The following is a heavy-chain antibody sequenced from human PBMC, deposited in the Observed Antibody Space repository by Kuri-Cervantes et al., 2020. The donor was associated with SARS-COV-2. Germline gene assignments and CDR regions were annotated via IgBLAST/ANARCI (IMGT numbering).Heavy chain of an antibody. J-gene: IGHJ6*02. CDR2: IKQDGSEK. CDR3: ARGRVRFLEWLFQIKVEHGMDV. D-gene: IGHD3-3*01. CDR1: GFTFSSYW. Sequence: GESLKISCAASGFTFSSYWMSWVRQAPGKGLEWVANIKQDGSEKYYVDSVKGRFTISRDNAKNSLYLQMNSLRAEDTAVYYCARGRVRFLEWLFQIKVEHGMDVWGQGTTVTVSS. V-gene: IGHV3-7*01.